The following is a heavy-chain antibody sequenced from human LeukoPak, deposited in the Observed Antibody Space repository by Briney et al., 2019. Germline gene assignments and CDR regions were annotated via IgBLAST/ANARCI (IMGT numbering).Heavy chain of an antibody. J-gene: IGHJ6*04. CDR3: AREISCSSTSCYDDYYYYYGMDV. CDR2: ISSSGSTI. Sequence: GGSLRLSRAASGFTFSSYEMNWVRQAPGKGLEWVSYISSSGSTIYYADSVKGRFTISRDNAKNSLYLQMNSLRAEDTAVYYCAREISCSSTSCYDDYYYYYGMDVWGKGTTVTVSS. V-gene: IGHV3-48*03. CDR1: GFTFSSYE. D-gene: IGHD2-2*01.